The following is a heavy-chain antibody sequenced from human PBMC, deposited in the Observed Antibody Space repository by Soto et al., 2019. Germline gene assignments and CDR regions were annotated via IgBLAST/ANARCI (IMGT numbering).Heavy chain of an antibody. CDR2: ISSTSSTI. CDR1: GFTFSSYR. D-gene: IGHD5-18*01. Sequence: HPGGSLRLSCAASGFTFSSYRMNWVRQAPGKGLEWVSYISSTSSTIYFADSVKGRFTISRDNAKNSLYLQMNSLRAEDTAVYYWARAPSGYSYGMDVWGQGTTVTVSS. V-gene: IGHV3-48*01. CDR3: ARAPSGYSYGMDV. J-gene: IGHJ6*02.